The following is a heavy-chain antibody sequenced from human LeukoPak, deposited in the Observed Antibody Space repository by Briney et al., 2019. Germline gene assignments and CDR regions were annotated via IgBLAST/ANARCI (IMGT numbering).Heavy chain of an antibody. D-gene: IGHD2-2*01. Sequence: SETLSLTCTVSGGSISSGSYYWSWIRQPAGKGLEWIGRIYTSGSTNYNPSLKSRVTMSVDTSKNQFSLKLSSVTAADTAVYYCARDLGAIDWGQGTLVTVSS. CDR2: IYTSGST. CDR1: GGSISSGSYY. J-gene: IGHJ4*02. V-gene: IGHV4-61*02. CDR3: ARDLGAID.